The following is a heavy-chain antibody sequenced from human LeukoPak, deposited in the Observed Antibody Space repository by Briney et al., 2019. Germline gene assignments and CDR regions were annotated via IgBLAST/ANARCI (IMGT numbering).Heavy chain of an antibody. CDR1: GFTFSSYA. V-gene: IGHV3-23*01. J-gene: IGHJ4*02. D-gene: IGHD2-21*02. CDR3: AKAEAYCGGDCYSGKYYFGY. CDR2: ISGSGGST. Sequence: GGSLRLSCAASGFTFSSYAMSWVRQAPGKGLEWVSAISGSGGSTYYADSVKGRFTISRDNSKNTPYLQMNSLRAEDTAVYYCAKAEAYCGGDCYSGKYYFGYWGQGTLVTVSS.